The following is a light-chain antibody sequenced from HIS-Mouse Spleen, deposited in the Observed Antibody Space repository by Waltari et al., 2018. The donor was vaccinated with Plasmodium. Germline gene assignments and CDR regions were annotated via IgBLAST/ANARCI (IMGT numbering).Light chain of an antibody. CDR3: QQYYSTPPYT. CDR2: WAS. V-gene: IGKV4-1*01. Sequence: DIVMTQSPDSLAVSLGERATINCKSSQSVLYSSNNKNYLAWYQQKPGQPPKLLIYWASTQESGVPDRCSGSGSGTDVTLTISSLQAEDVAVYYCQQYYSTPPYTFGQGTKLEIK. J-gene: IGKJ2*01. CDR1: QSVLYSSNNKNY.